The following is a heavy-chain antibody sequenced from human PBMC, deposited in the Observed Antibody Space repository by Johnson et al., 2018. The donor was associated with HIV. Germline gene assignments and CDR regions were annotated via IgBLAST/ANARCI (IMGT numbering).Heavy chain of an antibody. CDR3: AKDPTPWGSYPLDAFDI. J-gene: IGHJ3*02. V-gene: IGHV3-23*04. CDR2: ISGSGGSL. D-gene: IGHD3-16*02. Sequence: VQLVESGGGVVRPGGSLRLSCAASGFSFSSFAMSWVRQAPGKGLEWVAGISGSGGSLYYAESVKGRFTISRDNSKNTLYVQMNSLRVEDTAVYYCAKDPTPWGSYPLDAFDIWGQGTMVTVS. CDR1: GFSFSSFA.